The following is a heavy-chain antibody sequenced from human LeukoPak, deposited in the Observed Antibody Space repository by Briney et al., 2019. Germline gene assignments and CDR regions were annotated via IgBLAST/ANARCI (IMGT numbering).Heavy chain of an antibody. CDR1: GGTFSSYA. D-gene: IGHD3-10*01. Sequence: ASVKVSCKASGGTFSSYAISWVRQAPGQGLEWMGGIIPIFGTANYAQKFQGRVTITRNTSASTAYMELSSLRSEDTAVYYCARAYGSGSYPYWGQGTLVTVSS. CDR2: IIPIFGTA. J-gene: IGHJ4*02. V-gene: IGHV1-69*05. CDR3: ARAYGSGSYPY.